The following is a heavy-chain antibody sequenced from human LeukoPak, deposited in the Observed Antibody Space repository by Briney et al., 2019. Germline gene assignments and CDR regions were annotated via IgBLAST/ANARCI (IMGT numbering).Heavy chain of an antibody. D-gene: IGHD6-6*01. CDR1: GGTFISYG. V-gene: IGHV1-69*13. CDR3: ARLDEYSSSSRYYGMDV. Sequence: ASVKVSCKASGGTFISYGISWVRQAPGQGLEWMGGIIPIFGTANYAQEFQGRVTITADESTSTAYMELSSLRSEDTAVYYCARLDEYSSSSRYYGMDVWGQGTTVTVSS. J-gene: IGHJ6*02. CDR2: IIPIFGTA.